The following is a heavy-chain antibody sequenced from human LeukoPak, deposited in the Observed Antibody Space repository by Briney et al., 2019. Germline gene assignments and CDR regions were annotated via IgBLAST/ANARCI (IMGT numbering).Heavy chain of an antibody. CDR2: ISSSSSYI. CDR1: GFTFSSYS. V-gene: IGHV3-21*01. Sequence: GGSLRLSCAASGFTFSSYSMNWLRQAPGKGLEWVSSISSSSSYIYYADSVKGRFTISRDNAKNSLYLQMNSLRAEDTAVYYCARASWGSAVVLAATASDFWGQGTLVTVSS. CDR3: ARASWGSAVVLAATASDF. J-gene: IGHJ4*02. D-gene: IGHD2-15*01.